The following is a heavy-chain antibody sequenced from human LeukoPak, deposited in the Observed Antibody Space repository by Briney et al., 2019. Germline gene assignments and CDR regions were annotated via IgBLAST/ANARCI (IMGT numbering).Heavy chain of an antibody. CDR1: GFTLRTYA. J-gene: IGHJ4*02. V-gene: IGHV3-30-3*01. Sequence: GGSLLLSCVASGFTLRTYAMHWVRQAPGKGLEWVAVISSDGSKKFYSDSVKGQFTISRDNSKNTLYLQMSSLRTEDTGVYFCVRDAGGYWGQGTLVTVSS. CDR3: VRDAGGY. D-gene: IGHD1-14*01. CDR2: ISSDGSKK.